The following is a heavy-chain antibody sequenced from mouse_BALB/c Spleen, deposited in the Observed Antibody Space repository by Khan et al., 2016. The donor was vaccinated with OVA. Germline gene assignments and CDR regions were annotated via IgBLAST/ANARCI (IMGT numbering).Heavy chain of an antibody. CDR3: ATSYFYGYYFDY. J-gene: IGHJ2*01. CDR2: ISSDSNTI. CDR1: GFPFTSYG. D-gene: IGHD1-1*01. V-gene: IGHV5-17*02. Sequence: EVELVESGGGLVQSGGSRKLSCAASGFPFTSYGMHWIRQAPEKGLEWVAYISSDSNTIYYADPVKGRFTISRDNPKNTLFLQMTSLRSGDTAMYFCATSYFYGYYFDYWGQGTTLTVSS.